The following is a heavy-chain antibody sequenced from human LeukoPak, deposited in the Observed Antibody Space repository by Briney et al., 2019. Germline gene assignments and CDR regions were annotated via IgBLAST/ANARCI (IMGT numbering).Heavy chain of an antibody. CDR1: GFTFTRYD. D-gene: IGHD1-14*01. CDR3: VRDAEGAGISVNFWFDP. Sequence: GASVKVSCKASGFTFTRYDINWVRQASGQGLEWMGWMNPNNGNTGYAQKFQGRVTMTRDTYTSTAYVELRGLRPEDTAVYYCVRDAEGAGISVNFWFDPWGQGTLVTVSS. J-gene: IGHJ5*02. CDR2: MNPNNGNT. V-gene: IGHV1-8*01.